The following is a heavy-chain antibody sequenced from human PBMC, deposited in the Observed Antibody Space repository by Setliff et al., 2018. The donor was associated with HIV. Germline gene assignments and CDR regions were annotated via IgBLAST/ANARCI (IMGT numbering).Heavy chain of an antibody. CDR2: ISSSGSTI. Sequence: PGGSLRLSCAASGFTFSDYYMSWIRQAPGKGLEWVSYISSSGSTIYYADSVKGRFTISRDNAKNSLYLQTNSLRAEDTAMYYCARDKGPPPVVHLDYWGQGTLVTVSS. V-gene: IGHV3-11*01. J-gene: IGHJ4*02. CDR3: ARDKGPPPVVHLDY. D-gene: IGHD3-10*02. CDR1: GFTFSDYY.